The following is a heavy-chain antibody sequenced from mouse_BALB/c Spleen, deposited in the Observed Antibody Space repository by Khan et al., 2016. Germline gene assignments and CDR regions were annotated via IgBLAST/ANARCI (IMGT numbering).Heavy chain of an antibody. J-gene: IGHJ2*01. CDR3: ARHEGRTMITTVYFDY. V-gene: IGHV1-62-2*01. CDR1: GYTFTEYI. D-gene: IGHD2-4*01. CDR2: FYPGSGSI. Sequence: QVQLQQSGAELVKPGASVKLSCKASGYTFTEYIIHWVKQGSGQGLEWIGWFYPGSGSIKYNEKFKDKATLTADKSSSTVYMELSRLTSEDSAVYFCARHEGRTMITTVYFDYWGQGTTLTVSS.